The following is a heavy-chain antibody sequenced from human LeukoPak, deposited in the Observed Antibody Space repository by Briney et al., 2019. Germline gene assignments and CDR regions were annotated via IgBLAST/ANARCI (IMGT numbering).Heavy chain of an antibody. CDR2: ISGSGGST. V-gene: IGHV3-23*01. CDR1: ESTFSRYD. D-gene: IGHD3-22*01. J-gene: IGHJ4*02. CDR3: AIYSSGPPLNY. Sequence: GGSETLFCAPPESTFSRYDMTWVRQAPGKGLEWVSAISGSGGSTYYADSVKGRFTISRDNSKNTMYLRMNSLRAEDTAVYYCAIYSSGPPLNYWGQGTPGTVSS.